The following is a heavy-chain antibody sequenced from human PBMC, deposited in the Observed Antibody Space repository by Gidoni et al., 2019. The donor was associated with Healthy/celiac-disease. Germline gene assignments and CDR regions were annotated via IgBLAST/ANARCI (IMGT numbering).Heavy chain of an antibody. J-gene: IGHJ2*01. CDR2: ISYDGSNK. CDR1: GFTFSSYA. CDR3: ARDPGSRGWYFDL. V-gene: IGHV3-30-3*01. D-gene: IGHD6-13*01. Sequence: QVQLVESGGGVVQPGRSLRLSCAASGFTFSSYAMPWVRQAPGKGLECVSVISYDGSNKYYADSVKGRFTISRDNSKNTLYLQMNSLRAEDTAVYYCARDPGSRGWYFDLWGRGTLVTVSS.